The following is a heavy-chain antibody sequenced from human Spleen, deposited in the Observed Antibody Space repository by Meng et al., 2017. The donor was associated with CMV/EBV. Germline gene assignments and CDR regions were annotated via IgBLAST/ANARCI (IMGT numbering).Heavy chain of an antibody. D-gene: IGHD5-18*01. V-gene: IGHV3-11*01. CDR1: GFTFSDYY. CDR2: ISSSGSTI. J-gene: IGHJ4*02. CDR3: AKDEGYGRRGADY. Sequence: GGSLRLSCAASGFTFSDYYMSWIRQAPGKGLEWVSYISSSGSTIYYADSVKGRFTISRDNAKNTLYLQMNSLRAEDTAVYYCAKDEGYGRRGADYWGQGTLVTVSS.